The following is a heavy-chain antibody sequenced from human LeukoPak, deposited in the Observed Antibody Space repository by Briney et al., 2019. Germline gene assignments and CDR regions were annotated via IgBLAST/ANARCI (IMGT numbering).Heavy chain of an antibody. CDR3: AKVAAAGKRAYFDY. Sequence: GRSLRLSCAASGFTFSSYAMHWVRQAPGKGLEWVAVISYDGSNKYYADSVKGRFTISRDNSKNTLYLQMNSLRAEDTAVYYCAKVAAAGKRAYFDYWGQGTLVTVSS. CDR2: ISYDGSNK. D-gene: IGHD6-13*01. CDR1: GFTFSSYA. V-gene: IGHV3-30-3*01. J-gene: IGHJ4*02.